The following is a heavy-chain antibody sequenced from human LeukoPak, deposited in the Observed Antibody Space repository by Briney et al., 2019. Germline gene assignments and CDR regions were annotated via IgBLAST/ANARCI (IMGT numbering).Heavy chain of an antibody. V-gene: IGHV1-2*02. J-gene: IGHJ4*02. D-gene: IGHD3-22*01. CDR1: GYTFTGYY. CDR3: ARGTKYYYGTSGYSDY. CDR2: MNPNSGGT. Sequence: ASVKVSCKASGYTFTGYYVQWVRQAPGQGLEWMGWMNPNSGGTDLAQNFQGRVTMTRDTSLDTAYMELSRLRSDDTAVYYCARGTKYYYGTSGYSDYWGQGTLVTVSS.